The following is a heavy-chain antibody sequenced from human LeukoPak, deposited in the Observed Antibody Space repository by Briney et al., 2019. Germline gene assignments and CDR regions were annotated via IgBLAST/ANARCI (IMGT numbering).Heavy chain of an antibody. Sequence: GGSLRLSCAASGFTFSSYSMNWVRQAPGKGLEWVSSISGSSSYIYYADSVKGRFTISRDNAKNSLYLQMNSLRAEDTAVYYCARDSRGDNSLDYWGQGTLVTVSS. D-gene: IGHD3-10*01. CDR1: GFTFSSYS. CDR3: ARDSRGDNSLDY. V-gene: IGHV3-21*01. CDR2: ISGSSSYI. J-gene: IGHJ4*02.